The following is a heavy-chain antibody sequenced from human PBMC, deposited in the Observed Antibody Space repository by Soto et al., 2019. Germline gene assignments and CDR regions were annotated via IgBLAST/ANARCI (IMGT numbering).Heavy chain of an antibody. CDR1: GGTFSSYT. Sequence: GASVKVSCKASGGTFSSYTISWVRQAPGQGLEWMGRIIPILGIANYAQKFQGRVTITADKSTSTAYMELSSLRSEDTAVYYCARERTYGDVCSFRYYYYMDVWGKGNTVTVSS. CDR3: ARERTYGDVCSFRYYYYMDV. D-gene: IGHD2-15*01. J-gene: IGHJ6*03. V-gene: IGHV1-69*04. CDR2: IIPILGIA.